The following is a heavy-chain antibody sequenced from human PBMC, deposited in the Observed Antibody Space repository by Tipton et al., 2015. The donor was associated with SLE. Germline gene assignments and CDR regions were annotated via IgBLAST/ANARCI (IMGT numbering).Heavy chain of an antibody. J-gene: IGHJ4*02. CDR1: GFTFRSYG. Sequence: SLRLSCAASGFTFRSYGMHWVRQAPGKGLEWVTFIRYDGSNKYYADSVKGRFTISRDNSKNTLYLQMNSLRAEDTAVYYCARDQPDYDILTGPRYWGQGTLVTVSS. D-gene: IGHD3-9*01. CDR3: ARDQPDYDILTGPRY. V-gene: IGHV3-30*02. CDR2: IRYDGSNK.